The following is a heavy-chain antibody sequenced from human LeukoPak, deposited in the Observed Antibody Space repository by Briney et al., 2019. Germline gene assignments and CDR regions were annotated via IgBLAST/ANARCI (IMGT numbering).Heavy chain of an antibody. V-gene: IGHV3-66*04. CDR3: ARLKCQLLSAAFDI. CDR1: GFTVSSNY. CDR2: IYSGGST. D-gene: IGHD2-2*01. J-gene: IGHJ3*02. Sequence: GGSLRLSCAASGFTVSSNYMSWVRQAPGKGLEWVSVIYSGGSTYYADSVKGRFTISRDNSKNTLYLQMNSLRAEDTAVYYCARLKCQLLSAAFDIWGQGTMVTVSS.